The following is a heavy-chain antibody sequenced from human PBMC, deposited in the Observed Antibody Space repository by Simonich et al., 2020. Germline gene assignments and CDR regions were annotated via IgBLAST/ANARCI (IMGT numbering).Heavy chain of an antibody. CDR2: IKSDGSSK. V-gene: IGHV3-74*01. CDR3: ARNRLDY. J-gene: IGHJ4*02. CDR1: GFTFSSYG. Sequence: EVQLVESGGGLVQPGGSLRLSCAASGFTFSSYGLHWVRQAPGKGRVGDTGIKSDGSSKNYADSVKGRFTISRNNAKNTLYLQMNSLRAEDTAVYYCARNRLDYWGQGTLVTVSS.